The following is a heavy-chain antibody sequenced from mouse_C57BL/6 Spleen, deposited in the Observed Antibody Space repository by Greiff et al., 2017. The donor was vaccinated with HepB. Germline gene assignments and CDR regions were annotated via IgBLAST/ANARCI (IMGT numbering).Heavy chain of an antibody. V-gene: IGHV5-6*01. D-gene: IGHD2-4*01. CDR1: GFTFSSYG. J-gene: IGHJ3*01. CDR3: ARGIYYDYEAWFAY. CDR2: ISSGGSYT. Sequence: EVKLMESGGDLVKPGGSLKLSCAASGFTFSSYGMSWVRQTPDKRLEWVATISSGGSYTYYPDSVKGRFTISRDNAKNTLYLQMSSLKSEDTAMYYCARGIYYDYEAWFAYWGQGTLVTVSA.